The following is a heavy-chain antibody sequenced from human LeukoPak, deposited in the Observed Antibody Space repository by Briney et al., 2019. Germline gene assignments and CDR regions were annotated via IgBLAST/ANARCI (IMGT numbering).Heavy chain of an antibody. D-gene: IGHD2-2*01. CDR3: ARGSEGYQLLFTYYYGMDV. CDR2: INHSGST. Sequence: SETLSLTCAVYGGSFSGYYWSWIRQPPGKGLEWIGEINHSGSTNYNPSLKSRVTISVDTSKNQFSLKLSSVTAADTAVYYCARGSEGYQLLFTYYYGMDVWGQGTTVTVSS. J-gene: IGHJ6*02. CDR1: GGSFSGYY. V-gene: IGHV4-34*01.